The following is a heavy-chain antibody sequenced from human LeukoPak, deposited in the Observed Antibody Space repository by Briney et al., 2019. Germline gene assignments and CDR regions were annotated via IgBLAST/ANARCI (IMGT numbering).Heavy chain of an antibody. CDR3: ARCLTDLIAVAGMIDY. D-gene: IGHD6-19*01. J-gene: IGHJ4*02. CDR1: GGSISSSSYY. V-gene: IGHV4-39*01. CDR2: IYYSGST. Sequence: SETLSLTCTVSGGSISSSSYYWGWIRQPPGKGLEWIGSIYYSGSTYYNPSLKSRVTISVDTSKNQFSLKLNPVTAADTAVYYCARCLTDLIAVAGMIDYWGQGTLVTVSS.